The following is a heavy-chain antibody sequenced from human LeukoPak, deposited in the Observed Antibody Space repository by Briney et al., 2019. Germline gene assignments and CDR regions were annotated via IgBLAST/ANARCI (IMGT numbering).Heavy chain of an antibody. CDR3: TTGHYYDSSGSLRGIGY. J-gene: IGHJ4*02. V-gene: IGHV3-15*01. D-gene: IGHD3-22*01. CDR1: GFTFSNAW. Sequence: GGPLRLSCAASGFTFSNAWMSWVRQAPGKGLEWVGRIKSKTDGGTTDYAAPVKGRFTISRDDSKNTLYLQMNSLKTEDTAVYYCTTGHYYDSSGSLRGIGYWGQGTLVTVSS. CDR2: IKSKTDGGTT.